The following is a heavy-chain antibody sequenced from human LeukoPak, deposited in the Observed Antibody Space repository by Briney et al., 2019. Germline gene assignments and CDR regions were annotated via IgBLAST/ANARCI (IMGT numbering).Heavy chain of an antibody. CDR3: AKTRGNWNYFDY. D-gene: IGHD1-20*01. Sequence: GGSLRLSCAASGFTFSSYGMHWVRQAPGKGLEWVAVISYDGSNKYYADSVKGRFTISRDNSKNTLYLQMNSLRAEDTAVYYCAKTRGNWNYFDYWGQGTLVTVSS. J-gene: IGHJ4*02. CDR1: GFTFSSYG. CDR2: ISYDGSNK. V-gene: IGHV3-30*18.